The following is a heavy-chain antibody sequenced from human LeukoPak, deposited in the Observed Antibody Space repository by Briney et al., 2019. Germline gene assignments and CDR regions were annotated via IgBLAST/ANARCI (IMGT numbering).Heavy chain of an antibody. CDR3: AVNSTKHTFDI. Sequence: SETLSLTCTVSGGSISTYYWSWIRQSPGKGLEWIGSVYYSGSTNYSPSLKGRVRISVDTSKNQFSLEQSSVTAADTAVYYCAVNSTKHTFDIWGQGTMVTVSS. CDR2: VYYSGST. J-gene: IGHJ3*02. V-gene: IGHV4-59*08. CDR1: GGSISTYY. D-gene: IGHD5/OR15-5a*01.